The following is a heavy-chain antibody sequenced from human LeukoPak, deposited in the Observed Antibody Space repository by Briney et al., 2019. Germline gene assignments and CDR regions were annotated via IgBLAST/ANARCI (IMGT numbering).Heavy chain of an antibody. D-gene: IGHD2-2*01. CDR3: ARDGDIVVVPAAFYWFDP. J-gene: IGHJ5*02. CDR2: INPNSGGT. V-gene: IGHV1-2*02. CDR1: GYTFTGYY. Sequence: ASVKVSCKASGYTFTGYYIHWVRQAPGQGLEWMGWINPNSGGTNYVQKFQGRVTMTRDTSISTAYMELSRLRSDDTAVYYCARDGDIVVVPAAFYWFDPWGQGTLVTVSS.